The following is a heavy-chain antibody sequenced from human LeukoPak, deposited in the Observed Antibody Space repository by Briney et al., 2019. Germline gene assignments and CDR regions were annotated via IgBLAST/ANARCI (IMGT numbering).Heavy chain of an antibody. CDR1: GGSISTSSYY. V-gene: IGHV4-39*07. CDR3: ARGHAKRWLRANLGFDY. Sequence: SETLSLTCTVSGGSISTSSYYWGWIRQPPGKGLEWIGSIYYSGSAYYNPSLKSRVTISVDTSKNQFSLKLSSVTAADTAVYYCARGHAKRWLRANLGFDYWGQGTLVTVSS. CDR2: IYYSGSA. D-gene: IGHD5-12*01. J-gene: IGHJ4*02.